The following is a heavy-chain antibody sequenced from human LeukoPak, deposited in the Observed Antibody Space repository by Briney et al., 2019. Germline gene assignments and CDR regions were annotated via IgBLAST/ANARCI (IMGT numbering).Heavy chain of an antibody. V-gene: IGHV1-46*01. CDR1: GYTFTSYY. D-gene: IGHD2-2*01. J-gene: IGHJ4*02. CDR3: ARGRSGYCSSASCSLAY. Sequence: GSSVKVSCKASGYTFTSYYMHWVRQAPGQGLEWMGIINPSGGSTSYAQKFQGRVTMTRDTSTSTVYMELSSLRSEDTAVYYCARGRSGYCSSASCSLAYWGQGTLVTVSS. CDR2: INPSGGST.